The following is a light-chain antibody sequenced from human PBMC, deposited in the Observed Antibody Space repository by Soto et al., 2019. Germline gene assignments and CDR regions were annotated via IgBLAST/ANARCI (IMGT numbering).Light chain of an antibody. CDR2: AAS. Sequence: IQLTQSPSALSASIGDRVTITCLASQGISSYLAWYQQKPGKAPKLLIYAASTLQSGVPSRFSGSGSGTDFTLTISSLQPEDFATYYCQQPNSYAFTFGQGTRLEIK. V-gene: IGKV1-9*01. CDR3: QQPNSYAFT. J-gene: IGKJ5*01. CDR1: QGISSY.